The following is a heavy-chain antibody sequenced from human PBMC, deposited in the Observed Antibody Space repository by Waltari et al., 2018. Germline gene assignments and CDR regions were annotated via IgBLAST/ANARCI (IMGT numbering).Heavy chain of an antibody. V-gene: IGHV3-73*02. CDR1: GLHFSGFS. CDR2: IRSKANSYAT. Sequence: EVQLVESEGGMVRPGGSLKLSCAASGLHFSGFSMHWVRQVAGKGLWWVGLIRSKANSYATAYAASVKGRFTISRDDSKNTAYLQMNSLKTEDTAVYYCTSPGVATFDYWGQGTLVTVSS. D-gene: IGHD5-12*01. CDR3: TSPGVATFDY. J-gene: IGHJ4*02.